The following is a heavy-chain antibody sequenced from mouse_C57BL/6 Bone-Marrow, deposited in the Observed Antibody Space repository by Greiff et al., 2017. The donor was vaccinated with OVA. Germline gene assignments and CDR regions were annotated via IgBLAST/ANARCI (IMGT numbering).Heavy chain of an antibody. CDR1: GFNIKDDY. J-gene: IGHJ1*03. CDR3: TTIGTPWYFDV. D-gene: IGHD4-1*01. V-gene: IGHV14-4*01. Sequence: EVKLMESGAELVRPGASVKLSCTASGFNIKDDYMHWVKQRPEQGLEWIGWIDPENGDTEYASKFQGKATITADTSSNTAYLQLSSLTSEDTAVYYCTTIGTPWYFDVWGTGTTVTVSS. CDR2: IDPENGDT.